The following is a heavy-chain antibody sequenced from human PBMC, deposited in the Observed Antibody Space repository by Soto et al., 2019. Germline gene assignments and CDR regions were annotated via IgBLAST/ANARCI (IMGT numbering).Heavy chain of an antibody. CDR1: GFTFSSYA. CDR3: ARDPVDGYYYDPLDYYYGMDV. V-gene: IGHV3-30-3*01. D-gene: IGHD3-22*01. J-gene: IGHJ6*02. CDR2: IPYDGSNK. Sequence: GGSLRLSCAASGFTFSSYAMHWVRQAPGKGLEWVAVIPYDGSNKYYADSVKGRFTISRDNSKNTLYLQMNSLRAEDTAVYYCARDPVDGYYYDPLDYYYGMDVWGQGTTVTVSS.